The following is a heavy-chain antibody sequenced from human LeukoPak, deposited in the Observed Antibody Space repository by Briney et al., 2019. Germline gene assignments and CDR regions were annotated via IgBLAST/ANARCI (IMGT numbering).Heavy chain of an antibody. CDR1: GFTFSSYW. J-gene: IGHJ6*03. D-gene: IGHD6-13*01. Sequence: PGGSLRLSCAASGFTFSSYWMSWVRQAPGKGLEWVANIKQDGSEKYYVDSVKGRFTISRDNAKNSLYLQMNSLRAEDTAVYYCARDGDSSSWLSHYYYYYYMDVWGKGTTVTVSS. V-gene: IGHV3-7*01. CDR2: IKQDGSEK. CDR3: ARDGDSSSWLSHYYYYYYMDV.